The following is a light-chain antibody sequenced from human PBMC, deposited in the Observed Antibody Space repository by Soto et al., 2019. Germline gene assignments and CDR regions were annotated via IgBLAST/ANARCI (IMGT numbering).Light chain of an antibody. CDR2: EVS. V-gene: IGLV2-14*01. Sequence: QSALTQPASVSGSPGQSITISCTGTSSDVGDYNYVSWYQQHPGKAPKLMIYEVSNRPSGVSNRFSGSKSGNTASLTISGLQAEDEADYYCSSYTSSSTGVFATGTKLTVL. J-gene: IGLJ1*01. CDR3: SSYTSSSTGV. CDR1: SSDVGDYNY.